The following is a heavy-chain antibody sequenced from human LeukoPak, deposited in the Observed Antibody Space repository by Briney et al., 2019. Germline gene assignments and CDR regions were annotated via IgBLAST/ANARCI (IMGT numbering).Heavy chain of an antibody. CDR3: ARLHDFWSGSTDNWFDP. CDR1: GFTFSGYS. D-gene: IGHD3-3*01. V-gene: IGHV3-21*01. J-gene: IGHJ5*02. Sequence: GGSLRLSCAASGFTFSGYSMNWVRQAPGKGLEWVSSISSSSSYIYYADSVKGRFTISRDNAKNSLYLQMNSLRAEDTAVYYCARLHDFWSGSTDNWFDPWGQATLVTVSS. CDR2: ISSSSSYI.